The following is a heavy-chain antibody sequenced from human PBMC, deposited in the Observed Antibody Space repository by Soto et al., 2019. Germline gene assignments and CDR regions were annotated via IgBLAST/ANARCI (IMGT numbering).Heavy chain of an antibody. J-gene: IGHJ4*02. CDR1: GFTFRSYW. CDR2: ISSDGSAT. D-gene: IGHD2-8*02. V-gene: IGHV3-74*01. Sequence: EVQLVESGGGLVQPGGSLRLSCAASGFTFRSYWMHWVRQAPGKGLEWVSGISSDGSATNYADSVTGRFTISRDNAKNTLHLQMNSLRAEATAVYYCARVEVGYLPSYFDYWGQGSLVTVSS. CDR3: ARVEVGYLPSYFDY.